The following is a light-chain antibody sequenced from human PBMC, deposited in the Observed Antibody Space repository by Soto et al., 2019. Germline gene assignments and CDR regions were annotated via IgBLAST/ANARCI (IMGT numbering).Light chain of an antibody. CDR3: QQSYNSPWT. V-gene: IGKV1-39*01. J-gene: IGKJ1*01. Sequence: DIQMTQSPSSLSASVGDRVTITCRASQSISNYLNWYQQRPGKAPNLLIYAASSLQSGVPSRFSGSGSGTDFTLTISSLQPEDFATYFCQQSYNSPWTFGQGSNVEIK. CDR1: QSISNY. CDR2: AAS.